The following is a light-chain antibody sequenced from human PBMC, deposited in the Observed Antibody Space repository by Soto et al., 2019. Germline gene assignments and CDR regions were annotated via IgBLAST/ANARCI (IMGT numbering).Light chain of an antibody. CDR1: QDISNY. Sequence: IQMTQSPSSLSASVGDRVTITCQASQDISNYLNWYQQKPGKAPKLLIYAASSLQRGVPSRFSGSGFGTDFTLTISSLQPEDFATYYCQQNYSPPPITFGQGTRLEIK. J-gene: IGKJ5*01. CDR3: QQNYSPPPIT. CDR2: AAS. V-gene: IGKV1-39*01.